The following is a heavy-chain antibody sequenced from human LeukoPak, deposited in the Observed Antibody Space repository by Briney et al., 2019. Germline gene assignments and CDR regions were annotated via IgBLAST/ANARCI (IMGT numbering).Heavy chain of an antibody. J-gene: IGHJ4*02. CDR1: GFTFSSYA. CDR3: ARDMAAAATYYFDY. CDR2: ISGSGGST. D-gene: IGHD6-13*01. Sequence: GGSLRLSCAASGFTFSSYAMSWVRQAPGKGLEWVSAISGSGGSTYYADSVKGRFTISRDNSKNTLYLQMNSLRGEDTAVYYCARDMAAAATYYFDYWGQGTLVTVSS. V-gene: IGHV3-23*01.